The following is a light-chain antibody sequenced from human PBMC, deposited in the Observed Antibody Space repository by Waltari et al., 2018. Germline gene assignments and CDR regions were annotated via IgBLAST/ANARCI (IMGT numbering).Light chain of an antibody. Sequence: DIVMTQSPATLSVSPGERATLSCRASQSIGSNLARYQHKPGQAPRFLIYGASTRATGTPVRFSGSGSGTEFTLTISSLQSADFAVYFCQQYNNWPETFGQGTKVEIK. CDR2: GAS. V-gene: IGKV3-15*01. CDR3: QQYNNWPET. J-gene: IGKJ1*01. CDR1: QSIGSN.